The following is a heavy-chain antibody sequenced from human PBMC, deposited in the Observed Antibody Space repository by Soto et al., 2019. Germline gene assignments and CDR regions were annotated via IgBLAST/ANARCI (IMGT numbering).Heavy chain of an antibody. V-gene: IGHV4-59*01. CDR3: ARDRGIDRRSSGGGYGMDV. J-gene: IGHJ6*02. Sequence: SETLSLTCTVSGGSISSYYWSWIRQSPGKGLEWIGYISYSGSTTYNPSLKSRVTISVDTSKNQFSLRLSSVTAADTAVYFCARDRGIDRRSSGGGYGMDVWGQGTTVTVS. D-gene: IGHD3-16*01. CDR2: ISYSGST. CDR1: GGSISSYY.